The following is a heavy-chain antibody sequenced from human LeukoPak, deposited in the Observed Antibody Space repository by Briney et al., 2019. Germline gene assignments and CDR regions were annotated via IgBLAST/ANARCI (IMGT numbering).Heavy chain of an antibody. Sequence: ASVKVSCKASGYTFTSYGISWVRQAPGQGLEWMGWISAYNGNTNYVRKLQGRVTMTTDTSTSTAYMELRSPRSDDTAVYYCARSPGYYYYYMDVWGKGTTVTVSS. CDR3: ARSPGYYYYYMDV. J-gene: IGHJ6*03. V-gene: IGHV1-18*01. CDR2: ISAYNGNT. CDR1: GYTFTSYG.